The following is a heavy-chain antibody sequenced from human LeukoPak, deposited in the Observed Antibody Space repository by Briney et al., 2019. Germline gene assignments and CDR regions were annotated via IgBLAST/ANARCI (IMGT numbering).Heavy chain of an antibody. D-gene: IGHD6-19*01. J-gene: IGHJ4*02. V-gene: IGHV3-7*01. CDR1: GFTFSSYW. CDR3: ARGGQWLPFDY. Sequence: TGGSLRLSCAASGFTFSSYWMSWVRQAPGKGLEWVANIKQDGSEKYYADSVKGRFTISRDNSKNTLYLQMNSLRAEDTAVYYCARGGQWLPFDYWGQGTLVTVSS. CDR2: IKQDGSEK.